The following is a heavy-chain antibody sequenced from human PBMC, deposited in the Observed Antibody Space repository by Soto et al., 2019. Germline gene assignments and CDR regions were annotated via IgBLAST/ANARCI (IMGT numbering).Heavy chain of an antibody. CDR3: AREAEYSSSYMDV. Sequence: SETLSLTCTVSGGSISSYYWSWIRQPPGKGLERIGYSYYSGSTNYNPSLKTRVTISVDTSKNQFSLKLSSVTAADTAVYYCAREAEYSSSYMDVWGKGTTVTVSS. J-gene: IGHJ6*03. V-gene: IGHV4-59*01. D-gene: IGHD6-6*01. CDR1: GGSISSYY. CDR2: SYYSGST.